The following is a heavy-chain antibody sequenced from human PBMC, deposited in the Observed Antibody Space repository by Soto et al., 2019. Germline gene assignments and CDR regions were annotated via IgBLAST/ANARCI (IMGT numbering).Heavy chain of an antibody. CDR2: IYYSGST. J-gene: IGHJ4*02. D-gene: IGHD3-22*01. CDR1: GGSISSYY. CDR3: ARVPYADYYDSSGYHLYYFDY. Sequence: PSETLSLTSTVSGGSISSYYWSWIRQPPGKGLEWIGYIYYSGSTNYNPSLKSRVTISVDTSKNQFSLKLSSVTAADTAVYYCARVPYADYYDSSGYHLYYFDYWGQGSLVTVS. V-gene: IGHV4-59*01.